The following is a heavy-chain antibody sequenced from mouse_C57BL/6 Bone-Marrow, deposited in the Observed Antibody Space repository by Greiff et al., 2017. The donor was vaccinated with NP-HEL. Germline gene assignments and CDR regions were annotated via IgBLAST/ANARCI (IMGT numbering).Heavy chain of an antibody. CDR1: GYTFTSYG. V-gene: IGHV1-81*01. Sequence: QVQLQQSGAELARPGASVKLSCKASGYTFTSYGISWVKQRTGQGLEWIGEIYPRSGNTYYNEKFKGKATLTADKSSSTAYMELRSLTSEDSAVYFCARGATTVVAYYAMDYWGQGTSVTVSS. CDR2: IYPRSGNT. D-gene: IGHD1-1*01. J-gene: IGHJ4*01. CDR3: ARGATTVVAYYAMDY.